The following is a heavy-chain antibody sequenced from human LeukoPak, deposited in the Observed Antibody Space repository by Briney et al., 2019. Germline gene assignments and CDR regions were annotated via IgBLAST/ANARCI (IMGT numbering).Heavy chain of an antibody. CDR3: ARRGGYYDSSGYLTFDY. J-gene: IGHJ4*02. Sequence: SETLSLTCAVYGGSFSGYYWSWIRQPPGKGLEWIGYIYYSGSTNYNPSLKSRVTISVDTSKNQFSLKLSSVTAADTAVYYCARRGGYYDSSGYLTFDYWGQGTLVTVSS. D-gene: IGHD3-22*01. V-gene: IGHV4-59*08. CDR1: GGSFSGYY. CDR2: IYYSGST.